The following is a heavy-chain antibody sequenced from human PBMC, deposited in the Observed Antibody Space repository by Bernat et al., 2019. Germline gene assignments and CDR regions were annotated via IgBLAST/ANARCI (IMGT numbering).Heavy chain of an antibody. CDR1: DYTFPSDG. Sequence: QVQLVQSGAEVKKPGASVKVSGKASDYTFPSDGLSWVRQAPGQGLEWMGWIKATNGHTHYAEKFQGRVTMTTDTSTRTAYMELRGLRSDDTAVYYCARVTSIFGVVSSYYSYMGVWGEGTPVTVSS. CDR2: IKATNGHT. D-gene: IGHD3-3*01. V-gene: IGHV1-18*01. J-gene: IGHJ6*03. CDR3: ARVTSIFGVVSSYYSYMGV.